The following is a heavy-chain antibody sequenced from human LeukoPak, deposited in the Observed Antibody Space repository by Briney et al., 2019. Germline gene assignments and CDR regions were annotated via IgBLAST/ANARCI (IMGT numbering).Heavy chain of an antibody. CDR2: IYTSGST. D-gene: IGHD3-22*01. CDR3: ARGGRGYYDSSGPYYFDY. J-gene: IGHJ4*02. CDR1: GGSISSYY. V-gene: IGHV4-4*08. Sequence: SETLSLTCTVSGGSISSYYWSWIRQPPGKGLEWIGYIYTSGSTNYNPSLKSRVTISVDTSKNQFSLKLSSVTAADTAVYYCARGGRGYYDSSGPYYFDYWGQGTLVTVSS.